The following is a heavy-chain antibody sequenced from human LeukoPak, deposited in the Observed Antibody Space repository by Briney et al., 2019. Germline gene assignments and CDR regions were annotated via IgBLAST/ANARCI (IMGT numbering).Heavy chain of an antibody. V-gene: IGHV3-66*01. CDR3: ATMNVLRSFDWLYYFDD. CDR1: GFTVSSNY. Sequence: GGSLRLSCAASGFTVSSNYMSWVRQAPGKGLEWVSVIYSGGSTNYADSVKGRFTISRDNSKNTLYLQMNSLRVEDTAVYYCATMNVLRSFDWLYYFDDWGQGTLVTVSS. CDR2: IYSGGST. D-gene: IGHD3-9*01. J-gene: IGHJ4*02.